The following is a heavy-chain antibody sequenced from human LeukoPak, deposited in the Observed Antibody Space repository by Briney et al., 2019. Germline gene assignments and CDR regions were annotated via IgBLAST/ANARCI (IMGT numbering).Heavy chain of an antibody. J-gene: IGHJ3*02. CDR3: ASSAEYFTPFYAFDI. CDR2: IYTSGST. CDR1: GGSIISYY. V-gene: IGHV4-4*09. Sequence: PSETLSLTCTVSGGSIISYYWSWIRQPPGKGLEWIGYIYTSGSTNYNPSLKSRVTTSVDTSKNQFSLKLSSVTAADTAVYYCASSAEYFTPFYAFDIWGQGTMVTVSS. D-gene: IGHD2/OR15-2a*01.